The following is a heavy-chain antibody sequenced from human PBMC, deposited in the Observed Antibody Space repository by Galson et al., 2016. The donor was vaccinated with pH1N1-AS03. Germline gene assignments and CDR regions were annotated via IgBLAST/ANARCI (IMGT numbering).Heavy chain of an antibody. Sequence: SCKASGYTFSNFGMSWVRQAPGQGLEWMGWISPQNGNTQYAQRLEGRVTMTTDTSTSTAYMELWSLTYDDTAGYYCARAAPFDPWAQGTLVIVSS. V-gene: IGHV1-18*04. CDR3: ARAAPFDP. CDR1: GYTFSNFG. J-gene: IGHJ5*02. CDR2: ISPQNGNT. D-gene: IGHD2-15*01.